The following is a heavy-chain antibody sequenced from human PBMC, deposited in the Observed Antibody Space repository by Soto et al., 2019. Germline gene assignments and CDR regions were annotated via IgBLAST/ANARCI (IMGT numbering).Heavy chain of an antibody. CDR2: INHVGIT. J-gene: IGHJ4*02. Sequence: QLQLQQWGAGLLKPSETLSLTCAVSGGSFRGFYWTWIRQSPGKGLEWLGDINHVGITNYNPSLKSLVSIQVDTSKSQFSLKLSSVTAADTAVYYCARAHDFWGGRQQPIDSWGQGTLVTVSS. D-gene: IGHD3-3*01. CDR3: ARAHDFWGGRQQPIDS. CDR1: GGSFRGFY. V-gene: IGHV4-34*01.